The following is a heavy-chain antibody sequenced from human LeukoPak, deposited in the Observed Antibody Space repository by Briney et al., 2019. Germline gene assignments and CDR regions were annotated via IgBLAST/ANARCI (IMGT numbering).Heavy chain of an antibody. CDR2: IYYSGST. J-gene: IGHJ4*02. CDR3: ARDKKGTSCYDY. CDR1: GGSISSYY. V-gene: IGHV4-59*01. D-gene: IGHD2-2*01. Sequence: SETLSLTCTVSGGSISSYYWSWIRQSPGRGLEWIGFIYYSGSTTCNPSLKSRVTISVDTSKNQFSLKLSSVTAADTAVYYCARDKKGTSCYDYWGQGTLVTVSS.